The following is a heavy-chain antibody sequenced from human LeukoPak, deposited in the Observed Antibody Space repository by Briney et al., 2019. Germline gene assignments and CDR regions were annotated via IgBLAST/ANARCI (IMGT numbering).Heavy chain of an antibody. CDR1: GGSISSSRYF. D-gene: IGHD3-22*01. V-gene: IGHV4-61*01. CDR3: ARDGRSGYSLPDY. J-gene: IGHJ4*02. Sequence: SETLSLTCTVSGGSISSSRYFWGWIRQPPGKGLEWIGYIYYSGSTNYNPSLKSRVTISVDTSKNQFSLKLSSVTAADTAVYYCARDGRSGYSLPDYWGQGTLVTVSS. CDR2: IYYSGST.